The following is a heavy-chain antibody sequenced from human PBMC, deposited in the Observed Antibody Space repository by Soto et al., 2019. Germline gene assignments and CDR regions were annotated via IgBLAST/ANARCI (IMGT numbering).Heavy chain of an antibody. CDR2: ISGSGGST. CDR3: AKNKDHYQNYYYYMDV. Sequence: GGSLRLSCAASGFTFSSYAMSWVRQAPGKGLEWVSAISGSGGSTYYADSVKGRFTISRDNSKNSLYLQMNSLRAEDTAVYYCAKNKDHYQNYYYYMDVWGKGTTVTVSS. D-gene: IGHD3-10*01. V-gene: IGHV3-23*01. J-gene: IGHJ6*03. CDR1: GFTFSSYA.